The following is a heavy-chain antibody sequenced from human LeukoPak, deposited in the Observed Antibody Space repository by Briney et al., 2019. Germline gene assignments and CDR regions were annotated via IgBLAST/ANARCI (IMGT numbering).Heavy chain of an antibody. D-gene: IGHD3-9*01. J-gene: IGHJ4*02. Sequence: GGSLRLSCSASGFTFSSYAMHWVRQAPGKGLEYVSAISSNGGSTYYADSVKGRFTISRDNSKNTLYLQMSSLRAEDTAVYYCVGPGLRCFDWLSPFDYWGQGTLVTVSS. CDR2: ISSNGGST. CDR3: VGPGLRCFDWLSPFDY. CDR1: GFTFSSYA. V-gene: IGHV3-64D*06.